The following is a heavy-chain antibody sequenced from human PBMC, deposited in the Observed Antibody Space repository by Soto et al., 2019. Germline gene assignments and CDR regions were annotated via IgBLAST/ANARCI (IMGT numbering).Heavy chain of an antibody. D-gene: IGHD7-27*01. CDR3: TTPFIRFPNWGSSAAFEI. CDR2: IKSKTDGGTT. V-gene: IGHV3-15*01. J-gene: IGHJ3*02. CDR1: GFTFSNAW. Sequence: EVQLVESGGGLVKPGGSLRLSCAASGFTFSNAWMSWVRQAPGKGLEWVGRIKSKTDGGTTDYAAPVKGRFTISRGESNNTLYLEMNSLQTGDTAVYYCTTPFIRFPNWGSSAAFEIWGQGTMISVSS.